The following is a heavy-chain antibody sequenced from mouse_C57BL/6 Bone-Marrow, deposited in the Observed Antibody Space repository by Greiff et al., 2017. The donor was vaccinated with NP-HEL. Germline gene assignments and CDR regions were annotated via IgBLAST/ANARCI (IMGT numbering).Heavy chain of an antibody. CDR3: ARGYGSSFYWYFDV. J-gene: IGHJ1*03. Sequence: VQLKESVAELVRPGASVKLSCTASGFTITNTYMHWVKQRPEQGLEWIGRIDPANGNTKYAPKFQGKATITEDPSSNTAYLQLSSLTSEDTASYYCARGYGSSFYWYFDVWGTGTTVTVSS. V-gene: IGHV14-3*01. CDR1: GFTITNTY. D-gene: IGHD1-1*01. CDR2: IDPANGNT.